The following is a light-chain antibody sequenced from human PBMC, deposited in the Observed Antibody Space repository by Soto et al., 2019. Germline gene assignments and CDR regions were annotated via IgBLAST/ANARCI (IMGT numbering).Light chain of an antibody. J-gene: IGKJ4*01. CDR2: DAS. CDR3: QQYNSYAIT. Sequence: DIQMTQSPSTLSASVGDRVTITCRASQSISSWLAWYQQKPGKAPKLLIYDASSLESGVPSRFSGSGSGTEFTFTISGLQPDDFATYYCQQYNSYAITFGGGTKVDIK. V-gene: IGKV1-5*01. CDR1: QSISSW.